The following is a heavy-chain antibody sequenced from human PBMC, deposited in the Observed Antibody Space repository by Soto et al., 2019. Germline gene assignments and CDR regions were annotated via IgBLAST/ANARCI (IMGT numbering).Heavy chain of an antibody. Sequence: DVHLLESGGGLVQPGGSLRLSCAVSGFTTSRLAMSWVRQAPGKGLEWVSAISSSGGRTYYAESVRGRVTISRDTSKNMLYLQMHSLRAEDTAVYYCAKDQTPGYAADWAVGYYFHFWGQGTLVTVSS. D-gene: IGHD3-9*01. CDR3: AKDQTPGYAADWAVGYYFHF. J-gene: IGHJ4*02. CDR2: ISSSGGRT. CDR1: GFTTSRLA. V-gene: IGHV3-23*01.